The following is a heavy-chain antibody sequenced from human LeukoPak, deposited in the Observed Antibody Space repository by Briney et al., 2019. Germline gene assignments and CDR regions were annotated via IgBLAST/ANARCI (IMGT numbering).Heavy chain of an antibody. CDR2: IKQDGSEQ. D-gene: IGHD3-10*01. V-gene: IGHV3-7*01. J-gene: IGHJ5*02. Sequence: AGGSLRLSCTASGFTFYNFWRSWIRQAPGKGLEWVANIKQDGSEQYYVDSVKGRFTISRDNAKNSLYLQMSSLRADDAALYYCTRGARFGELYSWFDPWGLGTLVTVSS. CDR1: GFTFYNFW. CDR3: TRGARFGELYSWFDP.